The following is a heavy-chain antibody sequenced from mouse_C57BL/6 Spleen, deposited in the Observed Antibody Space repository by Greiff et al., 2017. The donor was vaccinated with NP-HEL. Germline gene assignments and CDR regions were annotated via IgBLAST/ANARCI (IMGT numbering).Heavy chain of an antibody. Sequence: EVQRVESGGGLVKPGGSLKLSCAASGFTFSSYAMSWVRQTPEKRLEWVATISDGGSYTYYPDNVKGRFTISRDNAKNNLYLQMSHLKSEDTAMYYCARERGTVFDHGGQGPTLTVPS. J-gene: IGHJ2*01. D-gene: IGHD1-1*01. CDR3: ARERGTVFDH. V-gene: IGHV5-4*01. CDR2: ISDGGSYT. CDR1: GFTFSSYA.